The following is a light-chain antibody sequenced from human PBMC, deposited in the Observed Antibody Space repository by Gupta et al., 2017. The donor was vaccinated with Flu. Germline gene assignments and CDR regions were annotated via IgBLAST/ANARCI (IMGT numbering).Light chain of an antibody. V-gene: IGLV8-61*01. J-gene: IGLJ3*02. CDR1: SGSVSTNYY. CDR3: VLYMDSGIWV. CDR2: STN. Sequence: QTVVTQEPAFSVSPGGTVTLTCGLSSGSVSTNYYPSWYQQTPGQAPRTLIYSTNMRSSGVPDRFSGSILGNTAALTITGVQADDESDYYCVLYMDSGIWVFGGGTKLTVL.